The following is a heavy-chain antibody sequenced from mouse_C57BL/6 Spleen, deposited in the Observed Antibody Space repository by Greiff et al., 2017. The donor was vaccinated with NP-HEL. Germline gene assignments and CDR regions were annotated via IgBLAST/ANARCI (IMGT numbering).Heavy chain of an antibody. CDR1: GYTFTSYW. V-gene: IGHV1-69*01. Sequence: QVQLQQPGAELVMPGASVKLSCKASGYTFTSYWMHWVKQRPGQGLEWIGEIDPSDSYTNYNQKFKGKSTLTVDKSSSTAYMQLSSLTSEDSAVYYCARSATTVVAPDYWGQGTTLTVSS. J-gene: IGHJ2*01. CDR3: ARSATTVVAPDY. D-gene: IGHD1-1*01. CDR2: IDPSDSYT.